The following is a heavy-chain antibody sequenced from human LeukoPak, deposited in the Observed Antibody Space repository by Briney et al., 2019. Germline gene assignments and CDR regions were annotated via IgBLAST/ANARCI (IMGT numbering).Heavy chain of an antibody. CDR3: AKDDTGYSSSNFDY. J-gene: IGHJ4*02. Sequence: GGSLRLSCAASGFTFDDYAMHWVRQAPGKGLEWVSGISWNSGSIGYADSVKGRFTISRDNAKNSLYLQMNGLRAEDTALYYCAKDDTGYSSSNFDYWGQGTLVTVSS. CDR2: ISWNSGSI. D-gene: IGHD6-13*01. CDR1: GFTFDDYA. V-gene: IGHV3-9*01.